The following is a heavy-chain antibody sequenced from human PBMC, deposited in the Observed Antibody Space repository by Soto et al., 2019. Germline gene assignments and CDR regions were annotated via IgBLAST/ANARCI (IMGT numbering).Heavy chain of an antibody. CDR3: ARYPDIVVVPAAMAQGWFDP. D-gene: IGHD2-2*01. CDR2: IIPIFGTA. CDR1: GGTFSSYA. Sequence: GASVKVSCTASGGTFSSYAISCVLQAPGQGLEWMGGIIPIFGTANYAQKFQGRVTITADKSTSTAYMELSSLRSEDTAVYYCARYPDIVVVPAAMAQGWFDPWGQGTLVTVSS. V-gene: IGHV1-69*06. J-gene: IGHJ5*02.